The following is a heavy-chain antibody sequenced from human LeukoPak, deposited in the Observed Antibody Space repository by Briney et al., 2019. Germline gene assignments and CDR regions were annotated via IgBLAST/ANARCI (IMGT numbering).Heavy chain of an antibody. J-gene: IGHJ3*02. CDR2: IYTSGST. V-gene: IGHV4-4*07. CDR3: ARDIVVVPAAKPNDAFDI. Sequence: SETLSLTCTVSGGSISSYYWSWIRQPAGKGLEWIGRIYTSGSTNYNPSLKSRVTMSVGTSKNQFSLKLSSVTAADTAVYYCARDIVVVPAAKPNDAFDIWGQGTMVTVSS. CDR1: GGSISSYY. D-gene: IGHD2-2*01.